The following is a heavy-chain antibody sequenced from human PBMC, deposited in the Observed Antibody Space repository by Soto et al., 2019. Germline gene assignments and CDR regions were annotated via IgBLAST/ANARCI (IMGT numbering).Heavy chain of an antibody. CDR1: GGSFSGYY. CDR2: INHSGST. CDR3: AVDYGDYLGPPPAT. J-gene: IGHJ5*02. V-gene: IGHV4-34*01. D-gene: IGHD4-17*01. Sequence: TSETLSLTCAVYGGSFSGYYWSWIRQPPGKGLEWIGEINHSGSTNYNPSLKSRVTISVDTSKNQFSLKLSSVTAADTAVYYCAVDYGDYLGPPPATWGQGTLVTVSS.